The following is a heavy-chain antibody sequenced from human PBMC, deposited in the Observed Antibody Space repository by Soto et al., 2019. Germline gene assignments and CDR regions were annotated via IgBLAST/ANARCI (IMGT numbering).Heavy chain of an antibody. J-gene: IGHJ6*02. CDR1: GGTFSSYG. D-gene: IGHD3-3*01. CDR3: TRHHDFWRGYSDYHYYGMDV. V-gene: IGHV1-69*01. CDR2: IIAPFITA. Sequence: QVQLVQSGAEVKKAGSSVKVSCKATGGTFSSYGISWVRQVPGQGLEWMGGIIAPFITAKHAPKFQGRLTITAHGPTSTAYMKLSSLRSEDTAVYYCTRHHDFWRGYSDYHYYGMDVWGRGTTVTVS.